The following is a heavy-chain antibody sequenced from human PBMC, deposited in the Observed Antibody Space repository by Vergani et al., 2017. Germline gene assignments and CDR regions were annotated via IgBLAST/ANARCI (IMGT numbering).Heavy chain of an antibody. Sequence: QVQLVESGGGVVQPGRSLRLSCAASGFTFSSYGMHWVRQAPGKGLEWVAVISYDGSNKYYADSVKGRFTISRDNSKNTLYLQMNSLRAEDTAVYYCAKDSEGRGRYGYYYMDVWGKGTTVTVSS. J-gene: IGHJ6*03. D-gene: IGHD1-26*01. CDR2: ISYDGSNK. CDR3: AKDSEGRGRYGYYYMDV. V-gene: IGHV3-30*18. CDR1: GFTFSSYG.